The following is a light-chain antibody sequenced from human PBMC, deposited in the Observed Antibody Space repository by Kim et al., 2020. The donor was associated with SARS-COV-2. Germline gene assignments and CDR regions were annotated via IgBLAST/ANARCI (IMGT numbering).Light chain of an antibody. CDR3: QVWDSDGDYVV. CDR1: DIGNKR. Sequence: APGKTARISGGGDDIGNKRVHWYQQKPGQAPVLVIHYDTSRPSGIPERFSGSNSGTAATLTISRVEAGDEADYYCQVWDSDGDYVVFGGGTQLTVL. V-gene: IGLV3-21*04. CDR2: YDT. J-gene: IGLJ2*01.